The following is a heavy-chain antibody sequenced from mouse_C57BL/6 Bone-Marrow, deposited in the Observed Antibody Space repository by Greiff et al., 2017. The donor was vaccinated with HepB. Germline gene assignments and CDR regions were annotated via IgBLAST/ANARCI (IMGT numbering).Heavy chain of an antibody. D-gene: IGHD3-2*02. V-gene: IGHV1-76*01. CDR1: GYTFTDYY. Sequence: QVQLKESGAELVRPGASVKLSCKASGYTFTDYYINWVKQRPGQGLEWIARIYPGSGNTYYNEKFKGKATLTAEKSSSTAYMQLSSLTSEDSAVYFCARCLELRPFDYWGQGTTLTVSS. CDR2: IYPGSGNT. J-gene: IGHJ2*01. CDR3: ARCLELRPFDY.